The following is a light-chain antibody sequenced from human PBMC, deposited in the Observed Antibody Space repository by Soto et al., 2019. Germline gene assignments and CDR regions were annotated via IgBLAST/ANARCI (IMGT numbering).Light chain of an antibody. J-gene: IGLJ1*01. CDR3: SLYTSDSTYV. CDR2: DVN. V-gene: IGLV2-14*03. CDR1: SSDVGGSNY. Sequence: QSALTQPASVSGSPGQSITVSCTGISSDVGGSNYVSWYQQHPGKAPRLIIFDVNNRPSGVSPRFSGSKSGNTASLTISGLQAEDEAEYYCSLYTSDSTYVFGTGTKATVL.